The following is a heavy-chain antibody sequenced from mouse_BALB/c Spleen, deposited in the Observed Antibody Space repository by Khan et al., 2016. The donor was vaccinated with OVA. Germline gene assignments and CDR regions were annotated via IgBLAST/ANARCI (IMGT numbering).Heavy chain of an antibody. D-gene: IGHD1-2*01. V-gene: IGHV7-3*02. Sequence: EVELVESGGGLVEPGGSLRLSCATSGFTFSDYYMSWVRQPPGKALEWLGFIRKKASGYTTEYSASVKGRFTISRDNSQSNLYLQRNSLRAEDSATYYCARGEYGYGFAYWGQGTLVTVSA. J-gene: IGHJ3*01. CDR3: ARGEYGYGFAY. CDR1: GFTFSDYY. CDR2: IRKKASGYTT.